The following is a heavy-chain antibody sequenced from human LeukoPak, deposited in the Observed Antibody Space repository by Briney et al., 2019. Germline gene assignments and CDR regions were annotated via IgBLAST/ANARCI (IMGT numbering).Heavy chain of an antibody. D-gene: IGHD3-3*01. CDR2: IYHRGSA. Sequence: SETLSLTCTVSGGSISTYYWSWIRQPPGKGLEWIGYIYHRGSANYNPSLRSRVAISLDTSKNQFSLKLTSVTAADTAVYYCARAGGYYTSGNYLGYWGQGTLVTVSS. V-gene: IGHV4-59*01. CDR1: GGSISTYY. J-gene: IGHJ4*02. CDR3: ARAGGYYTSGNYLGY.